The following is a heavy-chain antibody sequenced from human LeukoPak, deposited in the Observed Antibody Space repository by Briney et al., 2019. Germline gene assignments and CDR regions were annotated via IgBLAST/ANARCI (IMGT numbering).Heavy chain of an antibody. V-gene: IGHV1-2*02. CDR1: GYTFTGYY. J-gene: IGHJ6*04. CDR2: INPNSGGT. CDR3: AGGPYYYDFSGYGMHV. Sequence: GASVKVSCKASGYTFTGYYIHWVRQAPGQGLEWMGWINPNSGGTNYAQKFQGRVTMTRDTSISTAYMELSTLTSDDTAVYYCAGGPYYYDFSGYGMHVWGKGTTVTVSS. D-gene: IGHD3-22*01.